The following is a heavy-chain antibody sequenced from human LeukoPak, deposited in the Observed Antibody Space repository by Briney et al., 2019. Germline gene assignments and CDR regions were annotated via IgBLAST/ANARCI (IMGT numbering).Heavy chain of an antibody. CDR3: AREGYYDSSGIDY. CDR1: GFTFSSYS. Sequence: GGSLRLSCAASGFTFSSYSMNWVRQAPGKGLEWGSDISSSSSTIYYADSVKGRFTISRDNAKNSLYLQMNSLRDEDTAVYYCAREGYYDSSGIDYWGQGTLVTVSS. D-gene: IGHD3-22*01. CDR2: ISSSSSTI. J-gene: IGHJ4*02. V-gene: IGHV3-48*02.